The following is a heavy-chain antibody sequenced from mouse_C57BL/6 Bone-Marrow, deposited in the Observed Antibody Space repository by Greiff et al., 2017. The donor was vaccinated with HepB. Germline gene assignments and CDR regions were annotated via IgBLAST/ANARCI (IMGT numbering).Heavy chain of an antibody. Sequence: EVQGVESGGGLVQPGGSLKLSCAASGFTFSDYYMYWVRQTPEKRLEWVAYISNGGGSTYYPDTVKGRFTISRDNAKNTLYLQMSRLKSEDTAMYYCARHEGVSYWGQGTLVTVSA. CDR3: ARHEGVSY. CDR2: ISNGGGST. V-gene: IGHV5-12*01. J-gene: IGHJ3*01. CDR1: GFTFSDYY.